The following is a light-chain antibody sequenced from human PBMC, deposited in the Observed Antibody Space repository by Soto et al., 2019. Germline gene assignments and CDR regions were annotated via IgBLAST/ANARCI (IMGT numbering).Light chain of an antibody. CDR1: QRLLHSNGNIF. CDR2: LGS. CDR3: MQALQTPYT. J-gene: IGKJ2*01. V-gene: IGKV2-28*01. Sequence: EIVMTQSPPSLTVNPGEPASISCRSSQRLLHSNGNIFLDWYLQQPGQSPQLLIYLGSNRASGVPDRVTCSDAGKDFTLKISRVEAEDVGVYDCMQALQTPYTFGQGNKLEIK.